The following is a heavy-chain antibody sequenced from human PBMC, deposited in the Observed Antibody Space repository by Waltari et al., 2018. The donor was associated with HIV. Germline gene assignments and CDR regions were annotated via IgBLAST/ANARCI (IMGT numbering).Heavy chain of an antibody. CDR2: IYYSGST. CDR3: ARGAQVVAVGCDY. Sequence: QVQLQESGPGLVKPSETLSLTCTVSGGSISSYYWSWIRQPPGKGLEWIGYIYYSGSTNYNPSLKSRVTISVDTSKNQFSLKLSSVTAADTAVYYCARGAQVVAVGCDYWGQGTLVTVSS. J-gene: IGHJ4*02. V-gene: IGHV4-59*01. CDR1: GGSISSYY. D-gene: IGHD6-19*01.